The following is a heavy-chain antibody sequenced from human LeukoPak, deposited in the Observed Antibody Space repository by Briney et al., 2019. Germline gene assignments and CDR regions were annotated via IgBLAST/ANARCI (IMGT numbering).Heavy chain of an antibody. CDR1: GYTFTSYY. CDR3: ARDPGRDASSPYYYYYMDV. V-gene: IGHV1-46*01. J-gene: IGHJ6*03. CDR2: INPSGGST. D-gene: IGHD1-1*01. Sequence: ASVKVSCKASGYTFTSYYMHWVRQAPGQGLEWMGIINPSGGSTSYAQKFQGRVTMTRDMSTSTVYMELSSLRSEDTAVYYCARDPGRDASSPYYYYYMDVWGKGTTVTVYS.